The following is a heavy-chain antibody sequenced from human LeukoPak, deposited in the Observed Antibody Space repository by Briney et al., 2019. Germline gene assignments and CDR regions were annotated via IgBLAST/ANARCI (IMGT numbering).Heavy chain of an antibody. CDR2: MNPNSGNT. D-gene: IGHD3-22*01. V-gene: IGHV1-8*01. CDR3: ARTYYYDSSGYYNWFDP. J-gene: IGHJ5*02. CDR1: VYTFTSYV. Sequence: GSVTVSFKASVYTFTSYVLNWVRQATGQGLAWMGWMNPNSGNTGYAQKVQGRVTMTRNTSISTTYMELSSLRSEDTAVYYCARTYYYDSSGYYNWFDPWGQGTLVTVSS.